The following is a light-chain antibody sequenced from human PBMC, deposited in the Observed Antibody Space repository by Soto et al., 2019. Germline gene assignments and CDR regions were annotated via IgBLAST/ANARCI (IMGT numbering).Light chain of an antibody. CDR1: QSVSNDF. J-gene: IGKJ3*01. Sequence: EVVLTQSPGTLSLSPGERATLASSASQSVSNDFLAWYQQKPGQAPRPLIHGASTRATGIPDRFSGSGSGTDFTLTISRLEPEDFAVYYCQQYGPSPRFTFGPGTRVDFK. CDR3: QQYGPSPRFT. V-gene: IGKV3-20*01. CDR2: GAS.